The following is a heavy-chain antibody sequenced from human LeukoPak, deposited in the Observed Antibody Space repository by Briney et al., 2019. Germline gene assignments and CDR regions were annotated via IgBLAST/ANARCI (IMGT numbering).Heavy chain of an antibody. CDR3: AREIAAAGTSDY. CDR2: ISAYNGNT. CDR1: GYTFTSYG. D-gene: IGHD6-13*01. V-gene: IGHV1-18*01. J-gene: IGHJ4*02. Sequence: ASVKVSCKASGYTFTSYGIGWVRQAPGQGLEWMGWISAYNGNTNYAQKLQGRVTMTTDTSTSTAYMELRSLRSDDTAVYYCAREIAAAGTSDYWGQGTLVTVSS.